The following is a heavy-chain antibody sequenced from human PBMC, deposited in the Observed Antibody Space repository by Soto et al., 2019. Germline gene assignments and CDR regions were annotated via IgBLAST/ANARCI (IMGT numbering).Heavy chain of an antibody. J-gene: IGHJ6*02. Sequence: QITLKESGPTLVKPTQTLTLTCTFSGFSLSTSGVGVGWIRQPPGKALEWLALIYWDDDKRYSPSLKSRLTITKYTTKSQVVLTMTNTDPVDTATYYCAHGGGYCSGGSCLPYYAYYGTDVRGPGPTVTVSS. CDR1: GFSLSTSGVG. D-gene: IGHD2-15*01. CDR2: IYWDDDK. V-gene: IGHV2-5*02. CDR3: AHGGGYCSGGSCLPYYAYYGTDV.